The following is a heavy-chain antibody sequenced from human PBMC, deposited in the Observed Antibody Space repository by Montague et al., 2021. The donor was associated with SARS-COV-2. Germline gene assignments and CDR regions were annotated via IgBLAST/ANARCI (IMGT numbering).Heavy chain of an antibody. CDR2: KKHSGST. Sequence: KKHSGSTNYNPSLKSRVTISVDTSKNQFSLKLSSVTAADTAVYYCARGRSSRTHYYYMDVGGKGTTGTVS. J-gene: IGHJ6*03. CDR3: ARGRSSRTHYYYMDV. D-gene: IGHD6-6*01. V-gene: IGHV4-34*01.